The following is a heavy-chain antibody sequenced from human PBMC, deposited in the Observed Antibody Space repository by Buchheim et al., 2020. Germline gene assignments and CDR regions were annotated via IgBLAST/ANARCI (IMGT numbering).Heavy chain of an antibody. CDR3: ARGGNDGDYGLWNWFDP. J-gene: IGHJ5*02. CDR2: IYYSGST. CDR1: GGSISSYY. D-gene: IGHD4-17*01. V-gene: IGHV4-59*01. Sequence: QVQLQESGPGLVKPSETLSLTCTVSGGSISSYYWSWIRQPPGKGLEWIGYIYYSGSTNYNPSLKSRVTISVDTSKNQFSLKLSSVTAADTAVYYCARGGNDGDYGLWNWFDPWGQGTL.